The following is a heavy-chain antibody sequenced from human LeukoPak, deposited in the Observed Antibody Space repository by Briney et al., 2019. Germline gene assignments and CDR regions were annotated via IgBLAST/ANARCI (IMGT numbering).Heavy chain of an antibody. CDR1: GGTFSSYA. Sequence: GASVKVSCKASGGTFSSYAISWVRQAPGQGLEWMGGIIPIFGTANYAQKFQGRVTITADESTSTAYMELSSLRSEDTAVYYCAREMGLAVYFDYWGQGTLVTVSS. CDR3: AREMGLAVYFDY. D-gene: IGHD6-19*01. V-gene: IGHV1-69*13. CDR2: IIPIFGTA. J-gene: IGHJ4*02.